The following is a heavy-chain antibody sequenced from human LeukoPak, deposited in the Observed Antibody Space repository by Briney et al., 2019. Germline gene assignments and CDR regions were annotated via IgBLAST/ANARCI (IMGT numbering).Heavy chain of an antibody. CDR2: INYSGST. J-gene: IGHJ4*02. D-gene: IGHD5-12*01. CDR3: ARGGEWLRRNPYSDS. V-gene: IGHV4-34*01. Sequence: SETLSLTCAVYSGSFSGYYWTWIRQPPGKGLEWIGEINYSGSTNYNPSLKSRVTISVDTSKSQFSLKLSSVTASDTAVYYCARGGEWLRRNPYSDSWGQGTLVTVSS. CDR1: SGSFSGYY.